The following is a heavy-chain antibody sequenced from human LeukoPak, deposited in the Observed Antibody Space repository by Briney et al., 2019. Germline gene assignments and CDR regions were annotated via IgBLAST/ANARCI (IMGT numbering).Heavy chain of an antibody. CDR2: INPNSGGT. CDR1: GYTFTGYY. CDR3: ARDGCSSTSCYYYYMDV. D-gene: IGHD2-2*01. J-gene: IGHJ6*03. V-gene: IGHV1-2*02. Sequence: ASVTVSCKASGYTFTGYYMHWVRQAPGQGLEWMGWINPNSGGTNYAQKFQGRVTMTRDTSISTAYMELSRLRSDDTAVYYCARDGCSSTSCYYYYMDVWGKGTTVTVSS.